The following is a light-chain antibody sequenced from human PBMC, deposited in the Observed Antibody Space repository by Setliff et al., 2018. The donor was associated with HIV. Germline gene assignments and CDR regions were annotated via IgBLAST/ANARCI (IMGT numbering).Light chain of an antibody. J-gene: IGLJ1*01. CDR3: SSYTSISTYV. CDR2: EVT. Sequence: QSVLTQPPSVSGSPGQSVTISCTGTSSDVGSYNRVSWYQQPPGAAPKLMIYEVTNRPSGVPARFSGSKSGNTASLTISGLQAEDEADYYCSSYTSISTYVFRTGTKVTVL. CDR1: SSDVGSYNR. V-gene: IGLV2-18*02.